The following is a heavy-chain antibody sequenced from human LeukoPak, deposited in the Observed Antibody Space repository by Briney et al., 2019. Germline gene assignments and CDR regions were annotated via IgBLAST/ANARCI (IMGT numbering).Heavy chain of an antibody. D-gene: IGHD7-27*01. CDR2: TKQDGSEK. Sequence: PGGSLRLSCTASGFTFSGYWMSWVRQAPGKGLEWVANTKQDGSEKFYVDSVKGRFTISRDNAKNSVYLQMNSLRAEDTAVYYCARDDWGRVDNWGQGTLVTVSS. CDR3: ARDDWGRVDN. J-gene: IGHJ4*02. CDR1: GFTFSGYW. V-gene: IGHV3-7*01.